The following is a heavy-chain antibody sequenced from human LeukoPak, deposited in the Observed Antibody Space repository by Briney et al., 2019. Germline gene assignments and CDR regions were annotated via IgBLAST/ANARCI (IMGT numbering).Heavy chain of an antibody. J-gene: IGHJ5*02. V-gene: IGHV1-2*02. Sequence: GASVKVSCKASGYTFTGYYMHWVRQAPGQGLEWMGWINPNSGGTNYAQKFQGRVTMTRDTSISTAYMELSRLRSDDTAVYYCARDQGYDFWSGRGDLSPNWFDPWGQGTLVTVSS. CDR2: INPNSGGT. CDR1: GYTFTGYY. CDR3: ARDQGYDFWSGRGDLSPNWFDP. D-gene: IGHD3-3*01.